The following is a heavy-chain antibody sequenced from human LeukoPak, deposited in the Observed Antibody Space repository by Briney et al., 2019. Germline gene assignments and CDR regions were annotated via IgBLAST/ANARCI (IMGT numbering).Heavy chain of an antibody. J-gene: IGHJ4*02. Sequence: GGSLRLSCAASGFTFSSYSMNWVRQAPGKGLEWVAVISYDGSNKYYADSVKGRFTISRDNSKNTLYLQMNSLRAEDTAVYYCARGRFTIFGVARYYFDYWGQGTLVTVSS. D-gene: IGHD3-3*01. V-gene: IGHV3-30*03. CDR2: ISYDGSNK. CDR1: GFTFSSYS. CDR3: ARGRFTIFGVARYYFDY.